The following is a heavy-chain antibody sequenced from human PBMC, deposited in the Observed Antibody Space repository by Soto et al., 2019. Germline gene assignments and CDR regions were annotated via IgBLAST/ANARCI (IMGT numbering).Heavy chain of an antibody. Sequence: TGGSLRLSCAASGFTFSSYAMSWVRQAPGKGLEWVSAISGSGGSTYYADSVKGRFTISRDNSKNTLYLQMNSLRAEDTAVYYCAKGQAFWSGSFYGMDVWGQGTTVTVSS. CDR3: AKGQAFWSGSFYGMDV. CDR2: ISGSGGST. D-gene: IGHD3-3*01. CDR1: GFTFSSYA. V-gene: IGHV3-23*01. J-gene: IGHJ6*02.